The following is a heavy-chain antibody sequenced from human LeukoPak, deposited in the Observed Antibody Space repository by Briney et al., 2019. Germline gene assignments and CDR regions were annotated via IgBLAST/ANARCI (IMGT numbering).Heavy chain of an antibody. D-gene: IGHD2-8*01. Sequence: ASVKVSCKVSGYTLTELSMHWVRQAPGKGLEWMGGFDPEDGETIYAQKFQGRVTMTEDTFTDTAYMELSSLRSEDTAVYYCATFNCTNGVCYTGWFDPWGQGTLVTVSS. CDR1: GYTLTELS. CDR2: FDPEDGET. V-gene: IGHV1-24*01. CDR3: ATFNCTNGVCYTGWFDP. J-gene: IGHJ5*02.